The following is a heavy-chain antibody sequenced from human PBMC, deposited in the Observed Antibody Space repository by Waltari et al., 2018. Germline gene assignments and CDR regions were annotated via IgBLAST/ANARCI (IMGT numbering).Heavy chain of an antibody. D-gene: IGHD2-15*01. CDR1: GFIFSDYW. CDR3: ASGPDHGDF. V-gene: IGHV3-7*01. Sequence: EEQLVESGGGLVPPGGSLRLSCSASGFIFSDYWMTWVRQAPGKGVEWVANINPAGNVRIYLDSVRGRFTISRDNPDNSLFLHMANLRVEDTAVYYCASGPDHGDFWGQGTLVTVSS. J-gene: IGHJ4*02. CDR2: INPAGNVR.